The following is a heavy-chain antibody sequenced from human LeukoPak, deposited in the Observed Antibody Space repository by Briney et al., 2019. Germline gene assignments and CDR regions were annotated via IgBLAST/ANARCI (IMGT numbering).Heavy chain of an antibody. D-gene: IGHD2-2*01. CDR3: ATTGGHYTSWFFAY. CDR2: IYSGAGGGNT. J-gene: IGHJ4*02. V-gene: IGHV3-53*01. Sequence: GGSLRLSCAASGFTFSSNYMSWVRQAPGKGLEGVSLIYSGAGGGNTDYAASVRGRFTIARDNSKNTVYLQMNSLRAEDTAVYYCATTGGHYTSWFFAYWGQGTLVTVSS. CDR1: GFTFSSNY.